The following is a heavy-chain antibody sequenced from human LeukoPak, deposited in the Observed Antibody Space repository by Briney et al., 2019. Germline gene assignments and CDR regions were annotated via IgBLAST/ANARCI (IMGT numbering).Heavy chain of an antibody. V-gene: IGHV1-18*01. Sequence: ASVKVSCKASGYTFTERGISWMRHVPGQGLEWMGWISATSGNTYYAQTFQDRVTMTTDASTSTAYMELRDLTADDTAVYYCGKGSTGWSRDPWGQGTLVTVSS. CDR3: GKGSTGWSRDP. CDR1: GYTFTERG. CDR2: ISATSGNT. D-gene: IGHD6-19*01. J-gene: IGHJ5*02.